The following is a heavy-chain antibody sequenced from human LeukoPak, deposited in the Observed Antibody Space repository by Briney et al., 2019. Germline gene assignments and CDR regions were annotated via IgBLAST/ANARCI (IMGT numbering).Heavy chain of an antibody. CDR3: AKDTGDYYYYGMDV. D-gene: IGHD7-27*01. CDR2: ISWNSGSI. V-gene: IGHV3-9*01. Sequence: PGGSLRLSCVVSGFTFDDYAMHWVRQAPGKGLEWVSGISWNSGSIAYADSVRGRFTISRDNAKNSLYLQMNSLRAEDTALYYCAKDTGDYYYYGMDVWGQGTTVAVSS. J-gene: IGHJ6*02. CDR1: GFTFDDYA.